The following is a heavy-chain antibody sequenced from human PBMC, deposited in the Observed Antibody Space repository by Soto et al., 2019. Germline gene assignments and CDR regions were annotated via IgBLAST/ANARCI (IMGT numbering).Heavy chain of an antibody. J-gene: IGHJ6*02. V-gene: IGHV3-30*04. CDR3: ARDPDKLYGMDV. Sequence: QGQLGESGGGVVQPGTSLKLSCDASGFTFDTFTMHWVRQTPGKGLEWLAVILSDGSSEDYADSVRGRFTISRDNPKNTLNLLMNILRPDDTGVYYCARDPDKLYGMDVWGPGTTVIVS. CDR1: GFTFDTFT. CDR2: ILSDGSSE.